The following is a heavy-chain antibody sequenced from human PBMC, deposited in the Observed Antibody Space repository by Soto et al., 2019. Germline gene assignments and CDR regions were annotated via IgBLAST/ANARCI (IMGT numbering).Heavy chain of an antibody. Sequence: GGSLRLSCAASGFTFSSYAMSWVRQAPGKGLEWVSAISGSGGSTYYADSVKGRFTISRDNSKNTLYLQMNSLRAEDTAVYYCAKGHHSSGYHYCDYWGQGTLVTVSS. V-gene: IGHV3-23*01. CDR1: GFTFSSYA. J-gene: IGHJ4*02. CDR3: AKGHHSSGYHYCDY. D-gene: IGHD3-22*01. CDR2: ISGSGGST.